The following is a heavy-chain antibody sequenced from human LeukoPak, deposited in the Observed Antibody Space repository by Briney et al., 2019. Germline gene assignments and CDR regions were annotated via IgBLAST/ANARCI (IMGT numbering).Heavy chain of an antibody. V-gene: IGHV3-7*01. CDR1: GCTFGSYY. Sequence: PGGSLRLSCAASGCTFGSYYMTWVRQAPGKGLEWVASIKQDGSNKHYVDSVMGRFTISRDNANNSLYLQMDSLRAEDTAVYYCARDPGDSGSWGAFDIWGQGTRVIVS. J-gene: IGHJ3*02. CDR3: ARDPGDSGSWGAFDI. CDR2: IKQDGSNK. D-gene: IGHD3-10*01.